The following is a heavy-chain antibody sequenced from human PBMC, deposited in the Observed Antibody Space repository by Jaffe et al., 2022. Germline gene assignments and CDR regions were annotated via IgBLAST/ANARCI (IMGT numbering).Heavy chain of an antibody. CDR1: GGTFSSYA. J-gene: IGHJ4*02. D-gene: IGHD6-6*01. V-gene: IGHV1-69*01. CDR3: ARGGAYSSSSLAWLQLGY. CDR2: IIPIFGTA. Sequence: QVQLVQSGAEVKKPGSSVKVSCKASGGTFSSYAISWVRQAPGQGLEWMGGIIPIFGTANYAQKFQGRVTITADESTSTAYMELSSLRSEDTAVYYCARGGAYSSSSLAWLQLGYWGQGTLVTVSS.